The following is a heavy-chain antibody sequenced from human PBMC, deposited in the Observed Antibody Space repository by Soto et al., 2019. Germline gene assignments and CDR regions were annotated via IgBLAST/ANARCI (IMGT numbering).Heavy chain of an antibody. CDR3: ARGSRLPYNWNYAYFDY. D-gene: IGHD1-7*01. CDR1: GFTFSSYS. J-gene: IGHJ4*02. CDR2: ISSSSSTI. V-gene: IGHV3-48*02. Sequence: GGSLRLSCAASGFTFSSYSMNWVRQAPGKGLEWVSYISSSSSTIYYADSVKGRFTISRDNAKNSLYLQMNSLRDEDTAVYYCARGSRLPYNWNYAYFDYWGQGTLVTVSS.